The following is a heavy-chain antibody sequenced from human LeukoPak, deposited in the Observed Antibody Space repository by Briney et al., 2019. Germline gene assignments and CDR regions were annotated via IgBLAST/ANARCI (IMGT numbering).Heavy chain of an antibody. CDR3: ARRYSSSWYVGFFDT. Sequence: SETLSLTCTVSGASIRNYYWSWIRQSPGKGLECIGYIYYSGSTNYNPSLESRVAMSVDTSKNQFSLRLSSVTDADTAIYYCARRYSSSWYVGFFDTWGQGTLVTVSS. CDR1: GASIRNYY. J-gene: IGHJ5*02. CDR2: IYYSGST. V-gene: IGHV4-59*08. D-gene: IGHD6-13*01.